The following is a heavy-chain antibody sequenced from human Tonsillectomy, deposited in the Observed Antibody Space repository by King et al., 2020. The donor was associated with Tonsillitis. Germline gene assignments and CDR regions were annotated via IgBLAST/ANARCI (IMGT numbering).Heavy chain of an antibody. CDR2: IYYSGST. D-gene: IGHD3-10*01. V-gene: IGHV4-39*01. CDR3: ARRTFGRSGYMDV. J-gene: IGHJ6*03. Sequence: QLQESGPGLVKPSETLSLTCTVSGGSISSSSYYWGWIRQPPGTGLEWIGSIYYSGSTYYNPSHKSRVTISVDTSKNQFSLKLSSVTAADTAVYYCARRTFGRSGYMDVWGKGTTVTVSS. CDR1: GGSISSSSYY.